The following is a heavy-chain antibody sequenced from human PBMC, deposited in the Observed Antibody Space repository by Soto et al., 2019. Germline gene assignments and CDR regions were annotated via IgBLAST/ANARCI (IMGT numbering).Heavy chain of an antibody. Sequence: SETLSLTCTVSGGSISSGDYYWSWIRQPPGKGLEWIGYIYYSGSTYYNQSLKSRVTTSVYTSKNQFSLKLSSVTAADTAVYYCASQASSSWYSYYYYYMDVWGKGTTVTVSS. V-gene: IGHV4-30-4*01. J-gene: IGHJ6*03. CDR2: IYYSGST. CDR3: ASQASSSWYSYYYYYMDV. D-gene: IGHD6-13*01. CDR1: GGSISSGDYY.